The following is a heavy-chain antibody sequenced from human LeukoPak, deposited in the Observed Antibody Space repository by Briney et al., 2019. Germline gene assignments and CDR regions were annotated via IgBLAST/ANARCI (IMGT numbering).Heavy chain of an antibody. CDR3: ARSYYYDSSGYYCY. Sequence: ASVKVSCKATGYTFTGYYMHWVRQALGQGLEWMGWINPNSGGTNYAQKFQGRVTMTRDTSISTAYMELSRLRSDDTAVYYCARSYYYDSSGYYCYWGQGTLVTVSS. J-gene: IGHJ4*02. D-gene: IGHD3-22*01. CDR1: GYTFTGYY. V-gene: IGHV1-2*02. CDR2: INPNSGGT.